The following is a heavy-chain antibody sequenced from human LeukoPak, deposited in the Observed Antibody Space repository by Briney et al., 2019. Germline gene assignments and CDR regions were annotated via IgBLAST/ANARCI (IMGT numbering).Heavy chain of an antibody. CDR3: ATAEVLPAMIVLAPNY. CDR1: GYTLTELS. Sequence: ASVKVSCKVSGYTLTELSMHWVRQAPGKGLEWMGGFDPEDGETIYAQKFQGRVTMTEDTSTDTAYMELSSLRSEDTAVYYCATAEVLPAMIVLAPNYWGQGTLVTVSS. CDR2: FDPEDGET. J-gene: IGHJ4*02. V-gene: IGHV1-24*01. D-gene: IGHD3-22*01.